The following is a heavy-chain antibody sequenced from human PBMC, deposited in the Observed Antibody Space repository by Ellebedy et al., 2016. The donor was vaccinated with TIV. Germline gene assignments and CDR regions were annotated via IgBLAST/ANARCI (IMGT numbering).Heavy chain of an antibody. D-gene: IGHD3-16*01. V-gene: IGHV4-4*02. CDR3: ARNGAAAAWGNWFDP. Sequence: MPSETLSLTCAVSGDSMSSTNWWSWVRQPPGKGLEWIGEIHPRGTSNYNPSLKSRVTISLDKSKNLLSLKLNSVTAADTAMYYCARNGAAAAWGNWFDPWGQGTLVAVSS. CDR2: IHPRGTS. J-gene: IGHJ5*02. CDR1: GDSMSSTNW.